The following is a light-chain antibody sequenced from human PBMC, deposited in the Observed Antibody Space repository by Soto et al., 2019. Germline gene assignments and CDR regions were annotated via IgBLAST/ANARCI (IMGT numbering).Light chain of an antibody. CDR3: HRYGTSLPLT. Sequence: EIVLTQSPGTLSLSPGYRPTLSCRASQSVSSNYLAWYQQKPGQAPRLLIYGASSRATGIPDRFSGSGSGTDFTLTISRLEPEDFAVYYCHRYGTSLPLTFGGGTKVEIK. CDR1: QSVSSNY. CDR2: GAS. J-gene: IGKJ4*01. V-gene: IGKV3-20*01.